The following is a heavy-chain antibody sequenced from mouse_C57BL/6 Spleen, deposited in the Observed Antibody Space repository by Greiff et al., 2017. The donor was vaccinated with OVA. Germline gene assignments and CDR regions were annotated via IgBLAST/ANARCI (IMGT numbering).Heavy chain of an antibody. CDR1: GYTFTSYW. D-gene: IGHD3-1*01. Sequence: QVQLQQPGAELVMPGASVKLSCKASGYTFTSYWMHWVKQRPGQGLEWIGEIDPSDSYTNYNQKFKGKSTLTVDKSSSTAYMQLSSLTSEDSAVYYCARRRDGPLDYWGQGTTLTVSS. CDR3: ARRRDGPLDY. J-gene: IGHJ2*01. CDR2: IDPSDSYT. V-gene: IGHV1-69*01.